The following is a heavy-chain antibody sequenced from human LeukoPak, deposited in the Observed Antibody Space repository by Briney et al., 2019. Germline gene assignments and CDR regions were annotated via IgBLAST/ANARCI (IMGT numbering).Heavy chain of an antibody. J-gene: IGHJ4*02. CDR1: GYTFTGYY. CDR2: INPNSGGT. D-gene: IGHD3-3*01. CDR3: ARALRFLEWLGGFDY. Sequence: GASVKVSCKASGYTFTGYYMHWVRQAPGQGLEWMGWINPNSGGTNYAQKFQGRVTMTRDTSISTAYMELSRLRSDDTAVYYCARALRFLEWLGGFDYWGQGTLVTVSS. V-gene: IGHV1-2*02.